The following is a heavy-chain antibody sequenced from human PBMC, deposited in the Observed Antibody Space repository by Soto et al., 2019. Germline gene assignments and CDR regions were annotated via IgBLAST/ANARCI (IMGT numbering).Heavy chain of an antibody. D-gene: IGHD3-10*01. V-gene: IGHV3-30*18. Sequence: GSGGGVVQPGRSLRLSCAASGLTFSSYGMHWVRQAPGKGLEWVAVISYDGSNKYYADSVKGRFTISRDNSKNTLYLQMNSLRAEDTAVYYCAKDQLRGVRGVITYYYGMDVWGQGTTVTVSS. CDR3: AKDQLRGVRGVITYYYGMDV. J-gene: IGHJ6*02. CDR2: ISYDGSNK. CDR1: GLTFSSYG.